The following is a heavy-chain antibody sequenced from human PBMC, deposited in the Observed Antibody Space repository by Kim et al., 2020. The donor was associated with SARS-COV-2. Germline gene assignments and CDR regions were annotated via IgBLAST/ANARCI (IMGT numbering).Heavy chain of an antibody. CDR3: ARGLSPKWLRLDY. Sequence: NPSIKSRVTISVDTSKNQFSLKLSSVTAADTAVYYCARGLSPKWLRLDYWGQGTLVTVSS. V-gene: IGHV4-34*01. J-gene: IGHJ4*02. D-gene: IGHD5-12*01.